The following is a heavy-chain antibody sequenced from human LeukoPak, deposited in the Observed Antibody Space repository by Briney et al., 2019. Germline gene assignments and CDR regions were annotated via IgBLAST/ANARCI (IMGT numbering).Heavy chain of an antibody. D-gene: IGHD6-6*01. V-gene: IGHV3-21*01. CDR2: ISSSSSYI. CDR3: AREGPSSIAARPVDY. CDR1: GFTFSSYS. Sequence: GGSLRLSCAASGFTFSSYSMNWVRQAPGKGLEWVSSISSSSSYIYYADSVKGRFTISRDNAKNSLYLQMNSLRAEDTAVYYCAREGPSSIAARPVDYWGQGTLVTVSS. J-gene: IGHJ4*02.